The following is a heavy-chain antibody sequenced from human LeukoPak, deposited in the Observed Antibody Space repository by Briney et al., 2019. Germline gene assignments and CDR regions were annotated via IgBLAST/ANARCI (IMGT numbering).Heavy chain of an antibody. CDR3: ARAPPGYCSSTSCYSSYYYMDV. CDR2: ISAYNGNT. D-gene: IGHD2-2*01. J-gene: IGHJ6*03. Sequence: VASVKVSCKASGYTFTSCGISWVRQAPGQGLEWMGWISAYNGNTNYAQKLQGRLTMTTDTSTSTAYMELRSLRSEDTAVYYCARAPPGYCSSTSCYSSYYYMDVWGKGTTVTVSS. CDR1: GYTFTSCG. V-gene: IGHV1-18*01.